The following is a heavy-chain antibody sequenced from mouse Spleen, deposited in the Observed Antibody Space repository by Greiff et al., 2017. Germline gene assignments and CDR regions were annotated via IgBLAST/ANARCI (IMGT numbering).Heavy chain of an antibody. CDR1: GFTFSSYY. V-gene: IGHV5-6-4*01. CDR3: ARERNRDSSGYVRYFDY. CDR2: ISNSGGST. Sequence: DVMLVESGGGLVKLGGSLKLSCAASGFTFSSYYMSWVRQTPEKRLEWVATISNSGGSTYYPDSVKDRFTISRDNAKNTLYLQMSSLNSEDTAVYYCARERNRDSSGYVRYFDYWGQGTTLTVSS. D-gene: IGHD3-2*01. J-gene: IGHJ2*01.